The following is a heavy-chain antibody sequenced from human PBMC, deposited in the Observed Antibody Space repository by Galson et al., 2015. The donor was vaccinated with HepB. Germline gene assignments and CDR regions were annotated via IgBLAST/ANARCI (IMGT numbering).Heavy chain of an antibody. J-gene: IGHJ4*02. Sequence: CAISGDSVSSNRAAWNWIRQSPSRGLEWLGRTYYRSKWSSDYAASVKSRITINADTSKNQFSLQLNSVTPEDTAVYYCARGHYYDSTGAYYFDYWGQGALVTVSS. D-gene: IGHD3-22*01. CDR1: GDSVSSNRAA. V-gene: IGHV6-1*01. CDR2: TYYRSKWSS. CDR3: ARGHYYDSTGAYYFDY.